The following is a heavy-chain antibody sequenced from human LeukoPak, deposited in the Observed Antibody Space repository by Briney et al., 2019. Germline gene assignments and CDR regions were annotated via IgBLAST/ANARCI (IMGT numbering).Heavy chain of an antibody. CDR3: ARDEYCSGGSCYVGIDY. J-gene: IGHJ4*02. V-gene: IGHV4-61*02. Sequence: SETLSLTCTVSGGSISSGSYYWSWIRQPAGKGLEWIGRIYTSGSTNYNPSLKSRVTISVDTSKNQFSLKLSSVTAADTAVYYCARDEYCSGGSCYVGIDYWGQGTLVTVSS. D-gene: IGHD2-15*01. CDR1: GGSISSGSYY. CDR2: IYTSGST.